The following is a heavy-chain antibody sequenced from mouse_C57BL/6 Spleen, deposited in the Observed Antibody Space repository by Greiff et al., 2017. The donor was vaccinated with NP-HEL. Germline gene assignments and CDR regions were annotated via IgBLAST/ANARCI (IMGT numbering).Heavy chain of an antibody. V-gene: IGHV1-19*01. Sequence: VQLKQSGPVLVKPGASVKMSCKASGYTFTDYYMNWVKQSHGKSLEWIGVINPYNGGTSYNQKFKGKATLTVDKSSSTAYMELNSLTSEDSAVYYCARGLLNYAMDYWGQGTSVTVSS. CDR1: GYTFTDYY. CDR3: ARGLLNYAMDY. D-gene: IGHD2-10*01. J-gene: IGHJ4*01. CDR2: INPYNGGT.